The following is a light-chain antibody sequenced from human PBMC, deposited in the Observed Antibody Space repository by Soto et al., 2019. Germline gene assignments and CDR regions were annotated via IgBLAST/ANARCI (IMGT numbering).Light chain of an antibody. V-gene: IGKV3-20*01. J-gene: IGKJ1*01. CDR3: QQYGSSGT. Sequence: EIVLTQSPGTLSLSPGEGANLSCRASQSVSNNYLAWYQQKPGQAPRLLIYGASNRATGIPDRFSGSGSGTDFTLTISRLEPEDFAVYYCQQYGSSGTFGQGTEVDI. CDR1: QSVSNNY. CDR2: GAS.